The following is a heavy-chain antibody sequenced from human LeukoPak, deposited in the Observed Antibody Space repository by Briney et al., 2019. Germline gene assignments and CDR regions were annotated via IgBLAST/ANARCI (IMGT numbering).Heavy chain of an antibody. CDR1: GFTFSSYD. CDR3: ARGRGWGTFDI. V-gene: IGHV3-13*04. J-gene: IGHJ3*02. Sequence: GGALRLSCAASGFTFSSYDMHWVRRGTGKGREWVSAIGTAGDTYYPGSVKGRFTTSRENAKNSLYLQMNSLRVGDTAVYYCARGRGWGTFDIWGQGTMVTVSS. D-gene: IGHD3-10*01. CDR2: IGTAGDT.